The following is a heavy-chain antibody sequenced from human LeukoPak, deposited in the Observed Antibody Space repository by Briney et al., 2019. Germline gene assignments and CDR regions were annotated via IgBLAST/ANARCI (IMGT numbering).Heavy chain of an antibody. CDR2: ISSSSNTI. J-gene: IGHJ5*02. V-gene: IGHV3-48*04. CDR3: ARAVVPAAIGWFDP. Sequence: PGGSLRLSCAAPGFTFSDYIMNWVRQAPGKGLEWVSYISSSSNTIYYADSVKGRFTISRDNARNSLYLQMNSLRVEDTAVYYCARAVVPAAIGWFDPWGQGTLVTVSS. D-gene: IGHD2-2*02. CDR1: GFTFSDYI.